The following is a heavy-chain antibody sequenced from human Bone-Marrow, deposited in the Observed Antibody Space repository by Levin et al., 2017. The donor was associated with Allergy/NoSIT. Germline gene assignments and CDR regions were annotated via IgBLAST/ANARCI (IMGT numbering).Heavy chain of an antibody. CDR1: GGSFSGYY. CDR2: INHSGST. CDR3: ARGNIVLMRLGMENYFDY. D-gene: IGHD2-8*01. J-gene: IGHJ4*02. Sequence: SETLSLTCAVYGGSFSGYYWSWIRQPPGKGLEWIGEINHSGSTNYNPSLKSRVTISVDTSKNQFSLKLSSVTAADTAVYYCARGNIVLMRLGMENYFDYWGQGTLVTVSS. V-gene: IGHV4-34*01.